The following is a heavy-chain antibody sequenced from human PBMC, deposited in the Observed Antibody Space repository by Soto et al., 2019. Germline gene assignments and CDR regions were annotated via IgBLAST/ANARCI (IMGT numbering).Heavy chain of an antibody. CDR1: GYTFTSYA. Sequence: ASVKVSWKASGYTFTSYAMHWVRQAPGQRLEWMGWINAGNGNTKYSQKFQGRVTITRDTSASTAYMELSSLRSEDTAVYYCARDKQIDCTNGVCYTPFDYWGQGTLVTVSS. CDR3: ARDKQIDCTNGVCYTPFDY. CDR2: INAGNGNT. J-gene: IGHJ4*02. D-gene: IGHD2-8*01. V-gene: IGHV1-3*01.